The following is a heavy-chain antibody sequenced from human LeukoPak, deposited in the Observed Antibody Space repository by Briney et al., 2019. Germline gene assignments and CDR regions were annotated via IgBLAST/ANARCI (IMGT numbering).Heavy chain of an antibody. Sequence: ASVKVSCKASGYTFTSYGISWVRQAPGQGPEWMGWISAYNGNTNYAQKLQGRVTMTTDTSTSTAYMELRSLRSDDTAVHYCAREQPGYCTNGVCPYYYYGMDVWGQGTTVTVSS. CDR1: GYTFTSYG. D-gene: IGHD2-8*01. CDR3: AREQPGYCTNGVCPYYYYGMDV. J-gene: IGHJ6*02. CDR2: ISAYNGNT. V-gene: IGHV1-18*01.